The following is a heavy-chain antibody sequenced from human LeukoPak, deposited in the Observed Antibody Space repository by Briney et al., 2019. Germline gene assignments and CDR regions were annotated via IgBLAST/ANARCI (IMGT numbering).Heavy chain of an antibody. J-gene: IGHJ6*03. CDR2: INIDGSGT. Sequence: GGSLRLSCAASGFTFSSYWMHWVRHAPGKGLVWVSRINIDGSGTSYADSVKGRFTISRDNAKNTLYLQMNSLRVEDAAVYYCAKVRPGYYYMDVWGKGTTVTVSS. V-gene: IGHV3-74*01. CDR3: AKVRPGYYYMDV. CDR1: GFTFSSYW. D-gene: IGHD4-17*01.